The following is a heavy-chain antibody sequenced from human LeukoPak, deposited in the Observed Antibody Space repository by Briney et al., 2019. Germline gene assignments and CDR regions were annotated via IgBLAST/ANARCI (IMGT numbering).Heavy chain of an antibody. D-gene: IGHD5-18*01. J-gene: IGHJ6*03. Sequence: SETLSLTCTVSGGSISSYYWSWIRQPPGKGLEWIGYIYYSGSTNYNPSLKSRVTISVDTSKNQFSLKLSSVTAADTAVYYCARTTEGGYTYDYFYYYYMDVWGKGTTVTVSS. V-gene: IGHV4-59*01. CDR1: GGSISSYY. CDR2: IYYSGST. CDR3: ARTTEGGYTYDYFYYYYMDV.